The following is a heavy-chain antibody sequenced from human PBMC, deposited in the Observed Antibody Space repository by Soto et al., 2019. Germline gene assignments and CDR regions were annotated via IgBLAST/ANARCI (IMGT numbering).Heavy chain of an antibody. CDR1: GYSFTSYK. Sequence: PGQSRKISCKGSGYSFTSYKIGWVRQMPGKGLEWMGIIYPGDSDTRYSPSFQGQVTISADKSTSTAYLQWSSLKASDTAMYYCARHATYYDILSGYYFDYWGEGTLVTVSS. CDR2: IYPGDSDT. J-gene: IGHJ4*02. D-gene: IGHD3-9*01. V-gene: IGHV5-51*01. CDR3: ARHATYYDILSGYYFDY.